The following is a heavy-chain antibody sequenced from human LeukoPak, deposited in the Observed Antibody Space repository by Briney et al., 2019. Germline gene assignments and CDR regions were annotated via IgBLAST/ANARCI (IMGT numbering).Heavy chain of an antibody. CDR1: GGSVSRSGDY. CDR2: TSYSEGT. Sequence: SETLSHTCTVSGGSVSRSGDYCNWIRQHPGKGLEWIGFTSYSEGTYYNPSLMSRITISVDRSQNQFSLKMRDVTAADTAVYFCATADWESFYVASGGQRVLVAVSS. J-gene: IGHJ4*02. V-gene: IGHV4-31*03. D-gene: IGHD1-26*01. CDR3: ATADWESFYVAS.